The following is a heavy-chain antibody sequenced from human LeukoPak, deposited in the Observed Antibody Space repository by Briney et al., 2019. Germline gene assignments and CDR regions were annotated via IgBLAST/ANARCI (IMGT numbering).Heavy chain of an antibody. Sequence: ASVKVSCKASGYTFTGYYMHWVRQAPGQGLEWMGIINPSGGSTSYAQKFQGRVTMTRDMSTSTVYMELSSLRSEDTAVYYCARTRDRYTAMASWGQGTLVTVSS. CDR2: INPSGGST. CDR3: ARTRDRYTAMAS. D-gene: IGHD5-18*01. J-gene: IGHJ4*02. CDR1: GYTFTGYY. V-gene: IGHV1-46*01.